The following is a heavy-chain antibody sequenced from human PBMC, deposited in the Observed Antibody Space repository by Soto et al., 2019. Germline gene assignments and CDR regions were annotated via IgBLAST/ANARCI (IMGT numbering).Heavy chain of an antibody. CDR3: ARSSYESSGYYSPDLTFDF. D-gene: IGHD3-22*01. J-gene: IGHJ4*02. Sequence: FGPTLVNPTQTRTLTCTFSGFSLSTGGRRVSWLRQPPGKALEWLARIDWDDDKFYNTSLKTRLTISKDTSKNQVVLTMTNMDPVDTATYYCARSSYESSGYYSPDLTFDFWGPGTLVTVSS. V-gene: IGHV2-70*04. CDR1: GFSLSTGGRR. CDR2: IDWDDDK.